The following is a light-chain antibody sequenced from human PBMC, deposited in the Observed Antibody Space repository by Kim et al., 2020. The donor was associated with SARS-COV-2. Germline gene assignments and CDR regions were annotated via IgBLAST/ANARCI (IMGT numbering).Light chain of an antibody. CDR1: SSDVGGYNY. CDR2: DVS. V-gene: IGLV2-14*04. CDR3: SSHTTSSPWV. J-gene: IGLJ3*02. Sequence: GQSFTISCTGTSSDVGGYNYVSWYQQYLGKAPKLIIYDVSKRPSGVSNRFSGSKSGNTASLTISGLQAEDEADYYCSSHTTSSPWVFGGGTQLTVL.